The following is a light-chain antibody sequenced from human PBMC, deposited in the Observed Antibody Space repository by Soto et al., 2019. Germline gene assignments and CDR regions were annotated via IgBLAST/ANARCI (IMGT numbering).Light chain of an antibody. J-gene: IGKJ1*01. CDR1: QSVSGY. CDR3: QRYDSSPQT. Sequence: EIVMTQSPATLSVSPGERATLSCRASQSVSGYLAWYQQKPGQAPRLLIHAASTRATGIPDRFSGSGSGTDFTLTISRLEPEDFAVYYCQRYDSSPQTFGQGTKVDIK. CDR2: AAS. V-gene: IGKV3-20*01.